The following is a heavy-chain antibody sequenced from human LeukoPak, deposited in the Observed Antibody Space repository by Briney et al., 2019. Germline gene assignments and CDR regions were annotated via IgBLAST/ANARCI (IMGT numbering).Heavy chain of an antibody. V-gene: IGHV6-1*01. J-gene: IGHJ5*02. D-gene: IGHD5-12*01. CDR1: GDSVSSNSAA. CDR3: ARGVATGGKNWFDP. CDR2: TYCRSKWYN. Sequence: SQTLSLTCAISGDSVSSNSAAWNWIRQSPSRGLEWLGRTYCRSKWYNDYAVSVKSRITINPDTSKNQFSLQLNSVTPEDTAVYYCARGVATGGKNWFDPWGQGTLVTVSS.